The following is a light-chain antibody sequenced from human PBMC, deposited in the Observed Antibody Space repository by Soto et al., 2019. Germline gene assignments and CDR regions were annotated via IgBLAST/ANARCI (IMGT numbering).Light chain of an antibody. J-gene: IGLJ1*01. Sequence: QSVLTQPASVSGSPGQSITISCTGSTSNIGAPYDVHWYQHLPGTAPKLLIYGDNNRPSGVPDRFSGSKSGTSASLAITRLQAEDEADYYCQSYDISLHNYVFGTGTQLTVL. V-gene: IGLV1-40*01. CDR3: QSYDISLHNYV. CDR2: GDN. CDR1: TSNIGAPYD.